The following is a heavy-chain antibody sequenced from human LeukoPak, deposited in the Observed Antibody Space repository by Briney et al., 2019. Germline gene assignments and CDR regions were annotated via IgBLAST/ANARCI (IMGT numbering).Heavy chain of an antibody. Sequence: SETLSLTCAVYGGSFSGYYWSWIRQPPGKGLEWIGEINHSGSTNYNPSLKSRVTVSVDTSKNQFSLKLSSVTAADTAVYYCARILIAARPYYYYYMDVWGKGTTVTVSS. CDR3: ARILIAARPYYYYYMDV. D-gene: IGHD6-6*01. V-gene: IGHV4-34*01. CDR2: INHSGST. CDR1: GGSFSGYY. J-gene: IGHJ6*03.